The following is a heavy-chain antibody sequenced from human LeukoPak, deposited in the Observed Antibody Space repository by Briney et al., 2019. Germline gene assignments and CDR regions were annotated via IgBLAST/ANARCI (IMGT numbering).Heavy chain of an antibody. CDR2: INPSGGST. D-gene: IGHD2-21*02. V-gene: IGHV1-46*01. CDR3: ARDFGDHGDY. CDR1: GYTFTSYY. Sequence: GASVKVSCKASGYTFTSYYMHWVRQAPGQGLEWMGIINPSGGSTSYAQKFQGRVTITADKSTSTAYMELSSLRSEDTAVYYCARDFGDHGDYWGQGTLVTVSS. J-gene: IGHJ4*02.